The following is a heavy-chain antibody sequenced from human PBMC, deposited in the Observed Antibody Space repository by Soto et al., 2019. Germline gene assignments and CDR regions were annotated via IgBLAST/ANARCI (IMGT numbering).Heavy chain of an antibody. CDR1: GGSISSGDYY. CDR2: IHYSGST. J-gene: IGHJ4*02. D-gene: IGHD2-21*02. Sequence: QVHLQESGPGLVKPSQTLSLTCTVSGGSISSGDYYWSWIRQSPGRGLEWIGYIHYSGSTFYNPSLKGRVTISTDPSINQFSLRLTSVTAADTAVYYCARVSDCGYDCYFPQPPSRAHLDSWGQGTLVTVSS. CDR3: ARVSDCGYDCYFPQPPSRAHLDS. V-gene: IGHV4-30-4*01.